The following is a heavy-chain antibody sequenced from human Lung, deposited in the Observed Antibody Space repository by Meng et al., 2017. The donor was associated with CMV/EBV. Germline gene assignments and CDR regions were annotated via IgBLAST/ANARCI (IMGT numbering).Heavy chain of an antibody. CDR2: IYPGDSYT. J-gene: IGHJ6*02. D-gene: IGHD2-21*01. CDR1: GYIIASYW. CDR3: TKACGGDCYAQYYYYGMDV. Sequence: AASXKFXCHCSGYIIASYWICWLRQMPGKGLEWRGIIYPGDSYTRYSPSFEGQVTISADKSISTAYLQWSSLKASDTAMYYCTKACGGDCYAQYYYYGMDVWXQGTTVTVSS. V-gene: IGHV5-51*01.